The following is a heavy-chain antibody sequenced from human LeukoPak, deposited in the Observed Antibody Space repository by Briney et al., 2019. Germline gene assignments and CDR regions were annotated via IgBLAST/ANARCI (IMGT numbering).Heavy chain of an antibody. CDR1: GGSISSYY. CDR2: IYYSGST. J-gene: IGHJ4*02. Sequence: SETLSLTCTVSGGSISSYYWSWIRQPPGKGLEFIGYIYYSGSTNYNPSLKSRVTISVDTSKNQFSLKLSSVTAADTAVYYCARRDYHDSSGYYYWGQGTLVTVSS. V-gene: IGHV4-59*01. D-gene: IGHD3-22*01. CDR3: ARRDYHDSSGYYY.